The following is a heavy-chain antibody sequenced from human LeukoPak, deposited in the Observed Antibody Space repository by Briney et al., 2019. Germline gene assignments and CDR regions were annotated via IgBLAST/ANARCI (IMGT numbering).Heavy chain of an antibody. J-gene: IGHJ4*02. CDR1: GYTFTGYY. CDR2: INPNSGGT. V-gene: IGHV1-2*02. Sequence: ASVKVSCKASGYTFTGYYMHWVRQAPGQGLEWMGWINPNSGGTNYAQKFQGRVTMTRDTSISTAYMELSRLRSDDTAVYYCARTQSETYYYDSSGYEGYYFDYWGQGTLVTVSS. CDR3: ARTQSETYYYDSSGYEGYYFDY. D-gene: IGHD3-22*01.